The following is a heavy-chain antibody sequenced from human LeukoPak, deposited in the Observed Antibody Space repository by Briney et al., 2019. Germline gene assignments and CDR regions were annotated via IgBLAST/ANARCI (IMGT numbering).Heavy chain of an antibody. J-gene: IGHJ4*02. CDR1: GFTFSSYS. Sequence: GGSLRLSCAASGFTFSSYSMNWVRQAPGKGLEWVSYSSSSSGTIYYADSVKGRFTISRDNAENSLYLQMNSLRDEDTAVYYCARDLNLYDSSGYYPRWGQGTLVTVSS. CDR2: SSSSSGTI. V-gene: IGHV3-48*02. D-gene: IGHD3-22*01. CDR3: ARDLNLYDSSGYYPR.